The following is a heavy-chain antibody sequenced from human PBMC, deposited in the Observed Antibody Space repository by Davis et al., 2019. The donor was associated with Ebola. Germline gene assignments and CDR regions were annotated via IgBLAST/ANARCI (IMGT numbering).Heavy chain of an antibody. D-gene: IGHD3-10*01. V-gene: IGHV3-23*01. J-gene: IGHJ4*02. Sequence: GESLKISCAASGFTFSSYAMSWVRRAPGKGLDWVSGIGYSDIGTYYADSVKGRFTISRDNSKNTLYLQMNSLRAEDTAVYYCAKGEEGPWFGELSSLPDFWGQGTLVTVSS. CDR3: AKGEEGPWFGELSSLPDF. CDR1: GFTFSSYA. CDR2: IGYSDIGT.